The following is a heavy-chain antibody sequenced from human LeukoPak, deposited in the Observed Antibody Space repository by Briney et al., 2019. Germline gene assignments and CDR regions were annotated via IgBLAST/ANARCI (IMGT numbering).Heavy chain of an antibody. CDR2: ISYDGSTK. J-gene: IGHJ4*02. D-gene: IGHD5-18*01. CDR1: GFTFSSYA. CDR3: ARDRIDRGYRYGPDY. Sequence: GRSLRFSCAVSGFTFSSYAMHWVRQAPGKGLEWVAVISYDGSTKYYADSAMGRFTISRDNSKNTLYLQMNSLRAADTAVYYCARDRIDRGYRYGPDYWGRGTLVTVSS. V-gene: IGHV3-30-3*01.